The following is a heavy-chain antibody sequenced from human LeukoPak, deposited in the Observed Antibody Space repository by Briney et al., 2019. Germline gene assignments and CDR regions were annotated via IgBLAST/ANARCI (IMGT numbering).Heavy chain of an antibody. CDR3: AREVSGTYCDY. CDR1: GGTFSSYA. J-gene: IGHJ4*02. CDR2: IIPILGTS. V-gene: IGHV1-69*01. Sequence: SSVKVSCKASGGTFSSYAISWVRQAPGQGLEWMGGIIPILGTSNYAQKFQDRLTITADESTSTAYLELSSLTSADTAVYYCAREVSGTYCDYWGQGSLVTVSS. D-gene: IGHD1-26*01.